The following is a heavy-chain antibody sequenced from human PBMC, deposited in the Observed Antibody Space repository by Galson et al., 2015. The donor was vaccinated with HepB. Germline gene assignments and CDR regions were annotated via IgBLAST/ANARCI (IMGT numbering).Heavy chain of an antibody. V-gene: IGHV4-31*03. CDR3: AREGSSDSSGQLVDAFDI. CDR2: IYYSGST. J-gene: IGHJ3*02. Sequence: TLSLTCTVSGGSISSGGYYWSWIRQHPGKGLEWIGYIYYSGSTYYNPSLKSRVTISVDTSKNQFSLKLSSVTAADTAVYYCAREGSSDSSGQLVDAFDIWGQGTMVTVSS. CDR1: GGSISSGGYY. D-gene: IGHD3-22*01.